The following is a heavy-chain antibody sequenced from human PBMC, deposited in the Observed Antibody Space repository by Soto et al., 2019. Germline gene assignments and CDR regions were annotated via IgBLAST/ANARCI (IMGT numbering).Heavy chain of an antibody. D-gene: IGHD6-19*01. Sequence: GGSLRLSCAASGFTFSSYGMHWVRQAPGKGLEWVAVISYDGSNKYYADSVKGRFTISRDNSKNTLYLQMNSLRAEDTAVYYCAKDYSSGWYDPPYYYYYGMDVWGQGTTVTVSS. CDR3: AKDYSSGWYDPPYYYYYGMDV. CDR2: ISYDGSNK. V-gene: IGHV3-30*18. J-gene: IGHJ6*02. CDR1: GFTFSSYG.